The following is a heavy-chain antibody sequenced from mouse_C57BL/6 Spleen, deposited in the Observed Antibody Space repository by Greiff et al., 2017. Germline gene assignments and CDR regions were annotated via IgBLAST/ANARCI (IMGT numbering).Heavy chain of an antibody. CDR1: GFTFSDYY. Sequence: EVKLVESEGGLVQPGSSMKLSCTASGFTFSDYYMAWVRQVPEKGLEWVANINYDGSSTYYLDSLKSRFIISRDNVRNILYLQMSSLKSEDTATYYCARVYYYYPYWYFDVWGTGTTVTVSS. CDR2: INYDGSST. V-gene: IGHV5-16*01. CDR3: ARVYYYYPYWYFDV. J-gene: IGHJ1*03. D-gene: IGHD2-4*01.